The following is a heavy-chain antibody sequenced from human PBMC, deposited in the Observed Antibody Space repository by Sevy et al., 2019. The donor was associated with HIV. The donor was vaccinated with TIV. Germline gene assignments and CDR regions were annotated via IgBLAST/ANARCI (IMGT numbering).Heavy chain of an antibody. CDR1: GFNFNIYS. V-gene: IGHV3-23*01. J-gene: IGHJ4*02. Sequence: GGSLRLSCAVSGFNFNIYSMSWVRQAPGKGLEWVSPLSFGCGKINYADSVKGRFIISRDDSKNTLYLQMNSLRAEDTAVYFCAREGCTRPHDYWGQGTLVTVSS. D-gene: IGHD2-8*01. CDR2: LSFGCGKI. CDR3: AREGCTRPHDY.